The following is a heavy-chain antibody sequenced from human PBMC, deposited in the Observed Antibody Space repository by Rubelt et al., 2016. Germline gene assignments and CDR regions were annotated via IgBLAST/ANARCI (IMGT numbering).Heavy chain of an antibody. CDR1: GGSLSSSSSY. CDR2: IYYTGST. CDR3: ASSGSYRYNWFDP. Sequence: QLQLQESDPGLVKPSETLSLTCTVSGGSLSSSSSYWGWIRQPPGKGLEWIGTIYYTGSTYSNPSLKSRVTLSVDTSKHQFSLKVRSVTAADTAVYYCASSGSYRYNWFDPWGQGTLVTVSS. J-gene: IGHJ5*02. D-gene: IGHD1-26*01. V-gene: IGHV4-39*01.